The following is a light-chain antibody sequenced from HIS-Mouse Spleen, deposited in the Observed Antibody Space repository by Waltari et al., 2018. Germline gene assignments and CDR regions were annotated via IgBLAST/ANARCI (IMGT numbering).Light chain of an antibody. Sequence: SSELTQDPAVSVAFGQTVRITFQGDSLRSYYASWYQQKPVQAPVLGIYGKNNRPSGIPDRFYGSRSGNTASLTITGAQAEDEADYYGNSRDSSGNHVVFGGWTKLTVL. CDR1: SLRSYY. J-gene: IGLJ2*01. CDR3: NSRDSSGNHVV. V-gene: IGLV3-19*01. CDR2: GKN.